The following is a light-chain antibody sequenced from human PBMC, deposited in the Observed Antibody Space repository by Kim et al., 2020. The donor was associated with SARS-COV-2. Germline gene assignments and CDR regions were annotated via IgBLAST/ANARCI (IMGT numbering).Light chain of an antibody. CDR1: QGIRND. V-gene: IGKV1-6*01. CDR3: LQDFNYPRT. Sequence: ASVGDRVTITCRASQGIRNDLGWYQQKPGKAPNLLIYGASTLQTGVPSRFSGSGSGTDFTLTISSLQPEDFATYYCLQDFNYPRTFGQGTKVDIK. CDR2: GAS. J-gene: IGKJ1*01.